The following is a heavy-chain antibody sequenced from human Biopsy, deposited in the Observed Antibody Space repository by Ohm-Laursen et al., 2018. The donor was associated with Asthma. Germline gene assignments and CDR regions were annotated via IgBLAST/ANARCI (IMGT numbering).Heavy chain of an antibody. D-gene: IGHD4-17*01. V-gene: IGHV4-31*03. J-gene: IGHJ5*02. CDR1: GGSINIGDYY. CDR2: IYYSGST. Sequence: TLSLTCTVSGGSINIGDYYWSWIRQHPVKGLEWIGHIYYSGSTYYNPSLKSRVSISLDTSKYQFSLSLTSVTAADTAVYYCARTTYGHDGFDPWGQGTLVTVSS. CDR3: ARTTYGHDGFDP.